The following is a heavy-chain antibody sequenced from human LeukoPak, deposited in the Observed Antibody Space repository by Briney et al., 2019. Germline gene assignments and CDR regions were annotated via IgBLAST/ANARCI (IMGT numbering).Heavy chain of an antibody. J-gene: IGHJ6*02. V-gene: IGHV3-7*03. CDR3: ARGGGLDV. D-gene: IGHD3-16*01. Sequence: GGSLRLSCAASEFTFSSYSMNWVRQAPGRGLECVASINHNGNVNYYVDSVKGRFTISRDNAKNSLYLQMSNLRAEDTAVYFCARGGGLDVWGQGATVTVSS. CDR1: EFTFSSYS. CDR2: INHNGNVN.